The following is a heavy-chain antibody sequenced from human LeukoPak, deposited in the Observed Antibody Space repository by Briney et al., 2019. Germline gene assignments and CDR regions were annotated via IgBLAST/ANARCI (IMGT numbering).Heavy chain of an antibody. D-gene: IGHD3-3*01. V-gene: IGHV3-21*01. Sequence: GGSLRLSCAASGFTFSSYSMNWVRQAPGKGLEWVSSISSSSSYIYYADSVKGRFTISRDNAKNSLYLQMNSLRAEDTAVYYCAREAANYDFWSGYAFDIWGQGTMVTVSS. J-gene: IGHJ3*02. CDR1: GFTFSSYS. CDR2: ISSSSSYI. CDR3: AREAANYDFWSGYAFDI.